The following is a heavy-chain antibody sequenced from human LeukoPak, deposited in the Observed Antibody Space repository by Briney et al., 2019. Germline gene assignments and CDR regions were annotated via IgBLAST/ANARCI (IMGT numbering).Heavy chain of an antibody. Sequence: SETLSLTCAVSRGSVSSYYWSWMRQPPGKGLEWIGYVYYSGSTNYNPALKSRVTISLDTSENQFSLKLSSVTAADTAVYYCAREANSPTARYWYFDLWGRGTQVTVSS. CDR1: RGSVSSYY. D-gene: IGHD2-21*01. J-gene: IGHJ2*01. V-gene: IGHV4-59*02. CDR3: AREANSPTARYWYFDL. CDR2: VYYSGST.